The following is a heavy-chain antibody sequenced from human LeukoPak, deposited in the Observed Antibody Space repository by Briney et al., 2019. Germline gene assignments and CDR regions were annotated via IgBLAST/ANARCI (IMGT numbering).Heavy chain of an antibody. CDR3: ARGVPAPNFYYYYGMDV. CDR1: GGSFSGYY. CDR2: INHSGST. V-gene: IGHV4-34*01. D-gene: IGHD2-2*01. Sequence: SETLSLTCAVYGGSFSGYYWSWIRQPPGKGLEWIGEINHSGSTNYNPSLKSRVTISVDTSKNQFSLKLSSVTAADTAVYYCARGVPAPNFYYYYGMDVWGQGTLVTVSS. J-gene: IGHJ6*02.